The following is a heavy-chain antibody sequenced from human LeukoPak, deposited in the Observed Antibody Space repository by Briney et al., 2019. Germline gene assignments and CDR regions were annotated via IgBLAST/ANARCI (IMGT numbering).Heavy chain of an antibody. CDR3: ARELQRAYCSGGSCYLSRGWFDP. D-gene: IGHD2-15*01. Sequence: SETLSLTCAVYGGSFSGYYWSWIRQPPGKGLEWIGEINHSGSTNYNPSLKSRVTISVDTSKNQFSLKLSSVTAADTAVYYCARELQRAYCSGGSCYLSRGWFDPWGQGTLVTVSS. CDR1: GGSFSGYY. CDR2: INHSGST. J-gene: IGHJ5*02. V-gene: IGHV4-34*01.